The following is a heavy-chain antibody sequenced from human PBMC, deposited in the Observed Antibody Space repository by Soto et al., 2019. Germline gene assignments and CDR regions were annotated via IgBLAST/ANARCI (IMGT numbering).Heavy chain of an antibody. V-gene: IGHV4-30-4*01. CDR2: IYYSGST. Sequence: SETLSLTCTVSGGSISSGDYYWSWIRQPPGKGLELIGYIYYSGSTYYNPSLKSRVTISVDTSKNQFSLKLSSVTAADTAVYYCARRLLLPDLGRFDPWGQGTLVTVSS. D-gene: IGHD3-10*01. CDR1: GGSISSGDYY. J-gene: IGHJ5*02. CDR3: ARRLLLPDLGRFDP.